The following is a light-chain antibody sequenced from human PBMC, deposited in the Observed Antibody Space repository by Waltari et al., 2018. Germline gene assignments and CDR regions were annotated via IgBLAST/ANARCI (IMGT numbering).Light chain of an antibody. J-gene: IGKJ2*01. CDR2: RTS. V-gene: IGKV1-5*03. CDR1: QNPKGW. Sequence: IQMIQSPDTLSASVGDRVTITCRASQNPKGWLAWYQHKPGKAPRLLIYRTSTLETGVPSRFSGSGSGTGFTLTISSLQPDDFGTYYCQQYYSYPYTFGQGTTLDIK. CDR3: QQYYSYPYT.